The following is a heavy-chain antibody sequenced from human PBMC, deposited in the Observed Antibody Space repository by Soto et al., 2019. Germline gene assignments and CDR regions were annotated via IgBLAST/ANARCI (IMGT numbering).Heavy chain of an antibody. CDR3: ARGTLYGLGYSSGWPNFDY. J-gene: IGHJ4*02. D-gene: IGHD6-19*01. Sequence: QVQLVESGGGVVQPGRSLRLSCAASGFTFSNYAMHWVRQAPGKGLEWVAVISYDGSNKYYADSVKGRFTISRDNSKNTLYLQMNGLRAEDTAVYYCARGTLYGLGYSSGWPNFDYWGQGTLVTVSS. CDR2: ISYDGSNK. CDR1: GFTFSNYA. V-gene: IGHV3-30-3*01.